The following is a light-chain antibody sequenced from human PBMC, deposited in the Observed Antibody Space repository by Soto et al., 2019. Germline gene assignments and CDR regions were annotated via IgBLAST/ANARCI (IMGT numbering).Light chain of an antibody. V-gene: IGKV3-20*01. CDR2: GAS. J-gene: IGKJ1*01. Sequence: EIVLTQSPGTLSLSPEERATLSCRASQSVSNNYLAWYQQKPGQAPRLLIYGASNRATGIPDRFSGSGSGTDFTLTINRLEPEDFAVYYCQQYGSSGTFGQGTNVDSK. CDR1: QSVSNNY. CDR3: QQYGSSGT.